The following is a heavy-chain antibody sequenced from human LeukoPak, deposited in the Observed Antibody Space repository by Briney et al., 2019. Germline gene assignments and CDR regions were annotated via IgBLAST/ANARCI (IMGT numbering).Heavy chain of an antibody. J-gene: IGHJ4*02. Sequence: GGSLRLSCVASGFTFSSYTMNWVRQAPGKGLEWVSKINSGSSTTYADSVKGRFTISRDNDNNSLNLQMNSLRAEDTAVYFCARGYCSGDNCYSAPDYWGQGTLVTVSS. D-gene: IGHD2-15*01. CDR3: ARGYCSGDNCYSAPDY. CDR1: GFTFSSYT. V-gene: IGHV3-48*01. CDR2: INSGSSTT.